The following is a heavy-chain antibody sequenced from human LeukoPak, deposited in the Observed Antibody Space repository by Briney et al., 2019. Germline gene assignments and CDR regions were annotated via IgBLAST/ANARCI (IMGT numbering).Heavy chain of an antibody. CDR1: GGSISSGSYY. J-gene: IGHJ4*02. D-gene: IGHD3-9*01. V-gene: IGHV4-61*02. CDR3: ARDTVRYDILTDYYNVMDY. CDR2: IYTSGST. Sequence: TLSPTCTVSGGSISSGSYYWSWIRQPAGKGLEWIGRIYTSGSTNYNPSLKSRVTMSVDTSKNQFSLKLSSVTAADTAVYYCARDTVRYDILTDYYNVMDYWGQGTLVTVSS.